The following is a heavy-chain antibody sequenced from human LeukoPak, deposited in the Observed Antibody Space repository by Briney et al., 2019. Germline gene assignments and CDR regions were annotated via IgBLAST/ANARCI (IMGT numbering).Heavy chain of an antibody. V-gene: IGHV4-61*09. J-gene: IGHJ3*02. CDR1: GGSISSGYYY. CDR3: AGTYSLYDAFDI. Sequence: PSQTLSLTCTVSGGSISSGYYYWSWVRQPAGKGLEWIGHIYHSGNTYYNPSLKSRVRMSVDTSENQFSLKLSSVTAADTAVYYCAGTYSLYDAFDIWGQGTMVTVSS. D-gene: IGHD1-26*01. CDR2: IYHSGNT.